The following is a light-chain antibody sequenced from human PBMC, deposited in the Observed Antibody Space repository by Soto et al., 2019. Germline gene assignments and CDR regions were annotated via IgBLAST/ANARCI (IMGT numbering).Light chain of an antibody. CDR1: SSNIGRNY. CDR3: AAWDDSLSGLYV. V-gene: IGLV1-47*01. CDR2: RND. Sequence: QSVLTQPPSASGTPEQRVTISCSGSSSNIGRNYVYWYQQLPGTAPKLLIYRNDQRPSGVPDRLSGSKSGTSASLAISGLRSEDEADYYCAAWDDSLSGLYVFGTGTQLTVL. J-gene: IGLJ1*01.